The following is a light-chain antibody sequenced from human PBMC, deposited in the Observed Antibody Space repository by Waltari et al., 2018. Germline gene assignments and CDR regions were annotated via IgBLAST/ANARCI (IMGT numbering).Light chain of an antibody. CDR3: SSYTGRGTVI. CDR2: DLT. V-gene: IGLV2-14*01. CDR1: NSDIGSSRY. J-gene: IGLJ2*01. Sequence: QSVLTQPASVSGSPGQPITISCTGTNSDIGSSRYVSWSQQYPGKAPKRIIYDLTERPSGVSTRFSGSKSGNTASLTISGLQADDEADYFCSSYTGRGTVIFGRGTMVTVL.